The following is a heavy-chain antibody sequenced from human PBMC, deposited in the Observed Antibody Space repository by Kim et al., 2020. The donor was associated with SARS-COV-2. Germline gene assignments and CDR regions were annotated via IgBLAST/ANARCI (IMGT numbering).Heavy chain of an antibody. CDR2: ISGNGAST. CDR1: GFTFSSYA. CDR3: AKRYYFDSGNFDY. V-gene: IGHV3-23*01. D-gene: IGHD3-10*01. Sequence: GGSLRLSCAASGFTFSSYAMSWVRQAPGKGLEWVSAISGNGASTYYADYVKGRFTISRDNSENTLYLQMNSLRAEDTAVYYCAKRYYFDSGNFDYWGQGTLVTVSS. J-gene: IGHJ4*02.